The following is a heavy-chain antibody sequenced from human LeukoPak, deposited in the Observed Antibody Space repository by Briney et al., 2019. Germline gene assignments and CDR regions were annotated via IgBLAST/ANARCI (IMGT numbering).Heavy chain of an antibody. V-gene: IGHV3-66*01. D-gene: IGHD2-15*01. CDR3: ARGGYCSGGNCYGYFDY. CDR2: IYSGGTT. J-gene: IGHJ4*02. Sequence: QPGGSLRLSCAASGFTVSNNYMSWVRQAPGKGLEWVSVIYSGGTTYYADSVKGRFTISRDNSKNTLYLLMNSLRAGDTAVYYCARGGYCSGGNCYGYFDYWGQGTLVTVSS. CDR1: GFTVSNNY.